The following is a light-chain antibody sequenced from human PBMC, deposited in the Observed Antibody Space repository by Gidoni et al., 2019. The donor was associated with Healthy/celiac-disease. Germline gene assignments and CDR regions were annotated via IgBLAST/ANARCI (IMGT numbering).Light chain of an antibody. CDR3: QQYNSYPWT. J-gene: IGKJ1*01. CDR1: QSISSW. Sequence: DIQMTQSPSTLSASVGDRVTITCRASQSISSWLAWYQQKPGKAPKLLIYKASSLESGVPSRFSGSGSGTEFTLTIISLRPDDFATYYCQQYNSYPWTFGQGTQVEIK. V-gene: IGKV1-5*03. CDR2: KAS.